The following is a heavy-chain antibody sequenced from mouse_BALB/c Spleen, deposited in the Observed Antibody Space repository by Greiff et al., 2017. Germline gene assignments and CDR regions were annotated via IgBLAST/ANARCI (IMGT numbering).Heavy chain of an antibody. D-gene: IGHD1-1*01. CDR2: IDPANGNT. CDR1: GFNIKDTY. Sequence: EVQLQQSGAELVKPGASVKLSCTASGFNIKDTYMHWVKQRPEQGLEWIGRIDPANGNTKYDPKFQGKATITADTSSNTAYLQLSSLTSEDTAVYYCARDYGSSFYAMDDWGQGTSVTVSS. V-gene: IGHV14-3*02. CDR3: ARDYGSSFYAMDD. J-gene: IGHJ4*01.